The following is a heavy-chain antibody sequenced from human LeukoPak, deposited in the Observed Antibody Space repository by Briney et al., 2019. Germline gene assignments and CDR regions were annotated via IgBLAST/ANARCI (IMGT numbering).Heavy chain of an antibody. V-gene: IGHV4-61*01. D-gene: IGHD6-13*01. CDR1: GRSISGGSYY. J-gene: IGHJ5*02. CDR3: ARRGAAAFNWFDP. CDR2: IYYSGST. Sequence: PSETLSLTCTVSGRSISGGSYYWSWIRQPPGKGLEWIGYIYYSGSTNYNPSLKSRVTISVDTSKNQFSLKLSSVTAADTAVYYCARRGAAAFNWFDPWGQGTLVTVSS.